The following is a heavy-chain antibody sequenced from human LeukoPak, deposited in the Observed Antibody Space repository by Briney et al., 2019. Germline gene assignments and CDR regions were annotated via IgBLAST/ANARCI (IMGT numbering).Heavy chain of an antibody. CDR3: ATESSTFGYWDYSDSASIRLGPFDY. V-gene: IGHV1-18*01. CDR1: GYSFSSHS. CDR2: ISSYNGQA. Sequence: ASVTVSCKARGYSFSSHSIPWLRQAPGQGLEWVGCISSYNGQAHYAQNLQGRVSMTTDTSTNTAYLDLTSLRSDDTAVYYCATESSTFGYWDYSDSASIRLGPFDYWGQGTLVTVSS. D-gene: IGHD3-22*01. J-gene: IGHJ4*02.